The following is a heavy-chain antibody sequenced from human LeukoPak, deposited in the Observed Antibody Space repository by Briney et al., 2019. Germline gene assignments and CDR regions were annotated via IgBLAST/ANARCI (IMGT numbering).Heavy chain of an antibody. V-gene: IGHV3-20*04. Sequence: GGSLRLPCAASGFTFDDYGMSWVRQAPGKGLEWVSGINWNGGSTGYADSVKGRFTISRDNAKNSLYLQMNSLRAEDTALYYCARDLSSSSGEYFQHWGQGTLVTVSS. CDR3: ARDLSSSSGEYFQH. D-gene: IGHD6-6*01. CDR1: GFTFDDYG. CDR2: INWNGGST. J-gene: IGHJ1*01.